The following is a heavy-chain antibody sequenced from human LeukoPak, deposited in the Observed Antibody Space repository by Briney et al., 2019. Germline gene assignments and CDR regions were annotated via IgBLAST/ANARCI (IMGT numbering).Heavy chain of an antibody. CDR3: AREPLGCGGDCHFDF. CDR1: GGTLSSFA. D-gene: IGHD2-21*02. CDR2: IIPIYNPV. Sequence: SVKVSCKASGGTLSSFAFSWMRPAPGQGLEWMGRIIPIYNPVDYAQRFLGSVTTSTDASTNTAYIELSRLRHEDRAVYDCAREPLGCGGDCHFDFWGQGTLVTVSS. V-gene: IGHV1-69*05. J-gene: IGHJ4*02.